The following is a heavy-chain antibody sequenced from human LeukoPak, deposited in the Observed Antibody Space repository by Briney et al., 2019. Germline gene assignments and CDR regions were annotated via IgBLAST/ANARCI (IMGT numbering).Heavy chain of an antibody. V-gene: IGHV4-34*01. J-gene: IGHJ4*02. CDR1: GGSFSDYY. CDR2: INHSGRS. Sequence: SETLCLTRAVYGGSFSDYYWSWIRQPPGKGLEWIGEINHSGRSSNNPSPKSRVTISVDTSKNQFSLKLSSVTAADTAVYYCAGSIAASLDYWGQGPLV. D-gene: IGHD6-6*01. CDR3: AGSIAASLDY.